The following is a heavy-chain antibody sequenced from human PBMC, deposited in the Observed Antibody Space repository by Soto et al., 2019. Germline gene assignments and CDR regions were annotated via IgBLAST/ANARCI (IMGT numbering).Heavy chain of an antibody. CDR3: ARDIAADLYYFDY. CDR2: IIPIFGTA. J-gene: IGHJ4*02. V-gene: IGHV1-69*06. D-gene: IGHD6-13*01. Sequence: EASVKVSCKASGGTFSSYAISWVRQAPGQGLEWMGGIIPIFGTANYAQKFQGRVTITADKSTSTAYMELSSLRSEDTAVYYCARDIAADLYYFDYWGQGTLVTVSS. CDR1: GGTFSSYA.